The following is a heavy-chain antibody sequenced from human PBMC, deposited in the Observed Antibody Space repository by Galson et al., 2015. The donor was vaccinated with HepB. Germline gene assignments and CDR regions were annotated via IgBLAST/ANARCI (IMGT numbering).Heavy chain of an antibody. J-gene: IGHJ3*02. V-gene: IGHV3-23*01. D-gene: IGHD3-22*01. CDR3: AKVLHEYFDSSGYYYWNGDGAAFEI. CDR2: ISGSGGST. Sequence: SLRLSCAASGFTFSSYAMSWVRQAPGKGLEWVSAISGSGGSTYYADSVKGRFTISRDNSKNTLYLQMNSLRAEDTAVYYCAKVLHEYFDSSGYYYWNGDGAAFEIWGQGTTVNVSS. CDR1: GFTFSSYA.